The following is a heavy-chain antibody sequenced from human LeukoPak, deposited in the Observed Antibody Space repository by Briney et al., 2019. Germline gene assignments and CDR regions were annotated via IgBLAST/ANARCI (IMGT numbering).Heavy chain of an antibody. V-gene: IGHV3-23*01. CDR3: AKAGYDFWSGPDY. D-gene: IGHD3-3*01. CDR2: ISGSGGST. Sequence: GGSLRLSCAASEFTFSSYAMSWVRQAPGKGLEWVSAISGSGGSTYYADSVKGRFTISRDNSKNTLYLQMNSLRAEDTAVYYCAKAGYDFWSGPDYWGQGTLVTVSS. J-gene: IGHJ4*02. CDR1: EFTFSSYA.